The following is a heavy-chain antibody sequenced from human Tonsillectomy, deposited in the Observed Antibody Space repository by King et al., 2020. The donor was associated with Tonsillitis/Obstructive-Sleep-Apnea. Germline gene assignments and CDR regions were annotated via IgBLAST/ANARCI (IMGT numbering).Heavy chain of an antibody. Sequence: VQLVESGGGVVQPGRSLRLSCAASGFTFSSYAMHWVRQAPGKGLEWVAVISYDGTNKYYADSVKGRFTISRDNSKNTLYLQMNSLRAEDTAVYYCARSRGDSGYNWSWDFDYWGQGTLVTVSS. CDR1: GFTFSSYA. CDR2: ISYDGTNK. V-gene: IGHV3-30*04. CDR3: ARSRGDSGYNWSWDFDY. D-gene: IGHD5-12*01. J-gene: IGHJ4*02.